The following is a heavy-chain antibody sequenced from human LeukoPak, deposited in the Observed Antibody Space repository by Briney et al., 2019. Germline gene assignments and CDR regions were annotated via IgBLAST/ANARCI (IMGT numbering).Heavy chain of an antibody. V-gene: IGHV1-46*01. CDR2: INPSGGST. CDR3: ARSITSRVGYNWRDAFDI. J-gene: IGHJ3*02. Sequence: ASVKVSCKASGYTFTSYYMHWVRQAPGQGLEWMGIINPSGGSTSYAQKFQGRVTMTRDMSTSTVYMELSSLRSEDTAVYYCARSITSRVGYNWRDAFDIWGQGTMLTVSS. D-gene: IGHD5-24*01. CDR1: GYTFTSYY.